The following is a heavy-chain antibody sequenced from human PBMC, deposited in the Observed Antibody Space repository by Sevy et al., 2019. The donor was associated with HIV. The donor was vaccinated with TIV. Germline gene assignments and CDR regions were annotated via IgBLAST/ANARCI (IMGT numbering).Heavy chain of an antibody. Sequence: EGSLRLSCAASGFTFSNAWMSWVRQAPGKGLEWVGRIKSKTDGGTTDYAAPVKGRFTISRDDSKNTLYLQMNSLKTEDIAVYYCTTGSRNYYDSSGYAFDIWGQGTMVTVSS. CDR1: GFTFSNAW. CDR2: IKSKTDGGTT. D-gene: IGHD3-22*01. J-gene: IGHJ3*02. CDR3: TTGSRNYYDSSGYAFDI. V-gene: IGHV3-15*01.